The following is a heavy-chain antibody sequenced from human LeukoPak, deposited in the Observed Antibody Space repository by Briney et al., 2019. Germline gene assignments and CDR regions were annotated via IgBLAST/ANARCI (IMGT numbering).Heavy chain of an antibody. CDR3: ATGSGDWSTGFEY. D-gene: IGHD1-1*01. J-gene: IGHJ4*02. CDR1: AHIFTRYW. V-gene: IGHV5-51*01. Sequence: GESLKISCKVSAHIFTRYWIAWVRQLPGKGLEWMGIIYAADSDTRYSPSFQGQVTVSVDKTINTAYLRWSSLKASDTAVYYCATGSGDWSTGFEYWGQGTPVTVSS. CDR2: IYAADSDT.